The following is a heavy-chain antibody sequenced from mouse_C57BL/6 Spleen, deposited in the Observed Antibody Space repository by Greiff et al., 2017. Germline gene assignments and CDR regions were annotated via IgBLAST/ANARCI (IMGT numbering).Heavy chain of an antibody. V-gene: IGHV5-9-1*02. CDR1: GFTFSSYA. D-gene: IGHD1-1*01. CDR3: TREGSSYLKGAMDY. CDR2: ISSGGDYI. J-gene: IGHJ4*01. Sequence: EVKLMESGEGLVKPGGSLKLSCAASGFTFSSYAMSWVRQTPEKRLEWVAYISSGGDYIYYADTVKGRFTISRDNARNTLYLQMSSLKSEDTAMYYCTREGSSYLKGAMDYWGQGTSVTVSS.